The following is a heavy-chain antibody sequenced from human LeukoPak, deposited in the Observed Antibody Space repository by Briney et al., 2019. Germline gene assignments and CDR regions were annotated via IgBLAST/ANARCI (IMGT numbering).Heavy chain of an antibody. CDR3: ARATSLTMGHGDYYGSGSYYLFDY. J-gene: IGHJ4*02. Sequence: GGSLRLSCTVSGFTVSSNSMSWVRQAPGKGLEWVSFIYSGTTHYSDSVKGRFTISRDNAKNSLYLQMKSLRAEDTAVYYCARATSLTMGHGDYYGSGSYYLFDYWGQGTLVTVSS. CDR1: GFTVSSNS. V-gene: IGHV3-53*01. D-gene: IGHD3-10*01. CDR2: IYSGTT.